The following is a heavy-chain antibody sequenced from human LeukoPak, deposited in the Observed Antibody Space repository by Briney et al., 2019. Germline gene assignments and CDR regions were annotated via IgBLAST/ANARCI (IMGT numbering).Heavy chain of an antibody. CDR2: IHYSGST. CDR1: GFTFSSYSMN. CDR3: ARGPHVFYCSSTSCYHWFDP. D-gene: IGHD2-2*01. V-gene: IGHV4-39*01. J-gene: IGHJ5*02. Sequence: PGGSLRLSCAASGFTFSSYSMNWVRQPPGKGLEWIGSIHYSGSTYYKPSLKSRVTISVDTSKNQFSLKLSSVTAADTAVYYCARGPHVFYCSSTSCYHWFDPWGQGTLVTVSS.